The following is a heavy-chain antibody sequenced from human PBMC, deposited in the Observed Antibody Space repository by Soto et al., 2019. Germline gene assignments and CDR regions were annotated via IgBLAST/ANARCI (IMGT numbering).Heavy chain of an antibody. CDR1: GGTFSSYT. Sequence: QVQLVQSGAEVKKPGSSVKVTCKASGGTFSSYTISWVRQAPGQGLEWMGRIIPILGIANYAQKFQGRVTITADKSTSTAYMELSSLRSEDTAVYYCARDPGCSRGSCFLPENYYYYMDVWGKGTTVTVSS. D-gene: IGHD2-15*01. CDR3: ARDPGCSRGSCFLPENYYYYMDV. J-gene: IGHJ6*03. CDR2: IIPILGIA. V-gene: IGHV1-69*08.